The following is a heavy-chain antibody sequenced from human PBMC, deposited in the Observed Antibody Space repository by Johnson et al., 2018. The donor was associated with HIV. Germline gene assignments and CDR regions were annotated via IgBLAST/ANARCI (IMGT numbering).Heavy chain of an antibody. Sequence: EVQLVESGGGLVQPGGSLRLSCAASGFTVSNYYMTWVRQSPGKGLEWVSVIYSGGSTYYADSVKGRFTISRDTSKNTLYLQMNSLRPEDTAVYYCAKGLSLSGSYSYDAFDIWGQGTMVTVSS. CDR1: GFTVSNYY. D-gene: IGHD1-26*01. CDR3: AKGLSLSGSYSYDAFDI. V-gene: IGHV3-66*01. J-gene: IGHJ3*02. CDR2: IYSGGST.